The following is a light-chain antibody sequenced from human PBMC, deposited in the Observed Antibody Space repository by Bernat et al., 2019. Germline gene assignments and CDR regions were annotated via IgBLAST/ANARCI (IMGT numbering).Light chain of an antibody. CDR2: YDS. J-gene: IGLJ1*01. V-gene: IGLV3-21*04. Sequence: VLTQPPSVSVAPGKTARITCGGNNIGSRSVHWYQQKPRQAPVLVIYYDSDRPSGIPERFSGSKSGNTATLIVSRVEAGDEADYYCQVWDSSSDHAVFGTGTKVTVL. CDR3: QVWDSSSDHAV. CDR1: NIGSRS.